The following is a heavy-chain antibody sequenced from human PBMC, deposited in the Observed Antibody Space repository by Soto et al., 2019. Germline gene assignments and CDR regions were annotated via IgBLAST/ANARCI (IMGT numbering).Heavy chain of an antibody. Sequence: PGESLKISCKGSGYSFTSYWIGWVRQMPGKGLEWMGIIYPGDSDTRYSPSFQGQVTISADKSISTAYLQWSSLKASDTAMYYCATSLTDERYYYYMDVWGKGTTVTVSS. CDR3: ATSLTDERYYYYMDV. J-gene: IGHJ6*03. D-gene: IGHD7-27*01. V-gene: IGHV5-51*01. CDR2: IYPGDSDT. CDR1: GYSFTSYW.